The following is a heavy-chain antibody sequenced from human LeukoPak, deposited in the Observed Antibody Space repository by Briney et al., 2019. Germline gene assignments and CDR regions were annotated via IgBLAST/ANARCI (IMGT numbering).Heavy chain of an antibody. D-gene: IGHD3-22*01. V-gene: IGHV1-69*04. CDR1: GGTFSSYA. CDR2: IIPILGIA. Sequence: SVKVSCKASGGTFSSYAISWVRQAPGQGLEWMGRIIPILGIANYAQKFQGRVTITADKSTSTAYMELSSLRSEDTAVYYCARDRPTAHHDSSGYPDYWGQGTLVTVSS. CDR3: ARDRPTAHHDSSGYPDY. J-gene: IGHJ4*02.